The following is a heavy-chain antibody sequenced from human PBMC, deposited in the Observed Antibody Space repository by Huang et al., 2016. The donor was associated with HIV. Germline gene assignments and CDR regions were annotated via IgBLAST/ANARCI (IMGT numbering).Heavy chain of an antibody. CDR3: TWDNKGVDDY. V-gene: IGHV3-15*05. D-gene: IGHD2-8*01. CDR2: IKSGHSGGTR. J-gene: IGHJ4*01. Sequence: DVELVQFGGGSAKAGGSIRLSCRGSGFKFDDAWISWVRQASGKRREWIGRIKSGHSGGTRDYRDSVRSRFTISRDDSRQTSFLELQILEEEDTGRYYCTWDNKGVDDYWGQGSLVVVSS. CDR1: GFKFDDAW.